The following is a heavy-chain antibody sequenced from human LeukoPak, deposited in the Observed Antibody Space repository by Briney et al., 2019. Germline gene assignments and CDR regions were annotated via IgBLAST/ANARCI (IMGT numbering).Heavy chain of an antibody. CDR1: GFTFSSFW. J-gene: IGHJ6*02. D-gene: IGHD6-19*01. V-gene: IGHV3-7*02. CDR3: ARGPTLTQQWLGNYYYYGMDV. CDR2: VKEDGTEK. Sequence: PGGSLRLSCAASGFTFSSFWMYWVRQAPGKGLEWVANVKEDGTEKYYVDSVKGRFTISRDNSKNTLYLQMNTLRAEDTAVYYCARGPTLTQQWLGNYYYYGMDVWGQGTTVIVSS.